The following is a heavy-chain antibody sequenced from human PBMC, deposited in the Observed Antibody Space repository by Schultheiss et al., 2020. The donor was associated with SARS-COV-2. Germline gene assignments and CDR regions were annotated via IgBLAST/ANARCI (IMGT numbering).Heavy chain of an antibody. CDR3: AREQCSSISCESATGMDV. D-gene: IGHD2-2*01. J-gene: IGHJ6*02. CDR1: GFTFSSYA. V-gene: IGHV3-23*01. CDR2: ISGSGGST. Sequence: GGPLRLSCAASGFTFSSYAMSWVRQAPGKGLEWVSAISGSGGSTYYADSVKGRFTISRDNSKNTLYLQMNSLRVEDTAVFFCAREQCSSISCESATGMDVWGQGTTVTVSS.